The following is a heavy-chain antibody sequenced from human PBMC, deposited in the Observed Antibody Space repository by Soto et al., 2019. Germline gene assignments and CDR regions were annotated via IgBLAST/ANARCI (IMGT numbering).Heavy chain of an antibody. CDR3: ARFHHGSYYLDY. D-gene: IGHD1-26*01. CDR1: GGTFISYA. CDR2: IIPIFGTA. V-gene: IGHV1-69*13. Sequence: SVKVSCKASGGTFISYAISWVRQAPGQGLEWMGGIIPIFGTANYAQKFQGRVTITADESTSTAYMELSSLRSEDTAVYYCARFHHGSYYLDYWGQGTLVTVSS. J-gene: IGHJ4*02.